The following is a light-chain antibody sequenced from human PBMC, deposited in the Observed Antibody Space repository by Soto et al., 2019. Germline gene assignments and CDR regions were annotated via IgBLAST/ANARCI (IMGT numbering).Light chain of an antibody. V-gene: IGKV2-30*01. CDR3: IQGTHWPWT. CDR1: QSLVYRDGNTY. CDR2: SVS. Sequence: DVVMTQSPLSLPVTLGQPASISCRSSQSLVYRDGNTYLTWFQQRPGQSPRRLIYSVSNRDSGVXDTXSGSGSGTDFTLKISRVEAEDAGLYYCIQGTHWPWTFGQGTKVEIK. J-gene: IGKJ1*01.